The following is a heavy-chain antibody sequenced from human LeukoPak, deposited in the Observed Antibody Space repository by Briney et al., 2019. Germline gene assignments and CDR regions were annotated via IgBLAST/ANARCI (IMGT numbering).Heavy chain of an antibody. J-gene: IGHJ4*02. CDR1: GFTFSSYA. D-gene: IGHD1-1*01. V-gene: IGHV3-23*01. CDR2: INGSGGDK. CDR3: AKMAGPERPHYFDL. Sequence: GGSLRLSCAASGFTFSSYAMTWVRQAPGKGLDWVSGINGSGGDKYHADSVKGRFTISRDNSRNTLYLHMNGLRAEDTAVYFCAKMAGPERPHYFDLWGQGTLVSVSS.